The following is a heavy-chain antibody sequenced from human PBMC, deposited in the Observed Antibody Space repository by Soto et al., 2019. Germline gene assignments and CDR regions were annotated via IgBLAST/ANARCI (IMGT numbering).Heavy chain of an antibody. J-gene: IGHJ6*03. V-gene: IGHV4-31*03. D-gene: IGHD3-3*01. CDR1: GGSISSGGYY. CDR2: IYYSGST. Sequence: PSETLSLTCTVSGGSISSGGYYWSWMRQHPGKGLEWIGYIYYSGSTYYNPSLKSRVTISVDTSKNQFSLKLSPVTAADTAVYYCARDLLSRRYDFWSGYYLGGYMDVWGKGTTVTVSS. CDR3: ARDLLSRRYDFWSGYYLGGYMDV.